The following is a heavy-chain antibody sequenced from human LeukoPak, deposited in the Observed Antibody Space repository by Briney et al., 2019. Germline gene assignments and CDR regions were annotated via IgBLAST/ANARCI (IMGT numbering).Heavy chain of an antibody. CDR2: ISWNSGSI. Sequence: GGSLRLSCAASGFTFDDYAKHWVRQAPGKGLEWVSGISWNSGSIGYADSVKGRFTISRDNAKNSLYLQMNSLRAEDTAVYYCARGGDEKDYWGQGTLGTVSS. CDR1: GFTFDDYA. V-gene: IGHV3-9*01. CDR3: ARGGDEKDY. J-gene: IGHJ4*02.